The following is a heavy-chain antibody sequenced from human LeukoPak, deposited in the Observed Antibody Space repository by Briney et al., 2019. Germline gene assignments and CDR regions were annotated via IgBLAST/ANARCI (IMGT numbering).Heavy chain of an antibody. Sequence: GGSLRLSCSAPGFTFSSYAMHWVRQAPGKGLEYVSAISSNGGSTYYADSVKGRFTISRDNSKNTLYLQMSSLRAEDTAVYYCVKARYSSGWRWGQGTLVTVSS. CDR3: VKARYSSGWR. V-gene: IGHV3-64D*06. D-gene: IGHD6-19*01. J-gene: IGHJ4*02. CDR2: ISSNGGST. CDR1: GFTFSSYA.